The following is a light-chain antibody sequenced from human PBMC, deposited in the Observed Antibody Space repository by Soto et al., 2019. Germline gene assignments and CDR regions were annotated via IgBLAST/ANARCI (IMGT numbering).Light chain of an antibody. J-gene: IGLJ1*01. CDR3: SSYTSSSTRV. CDR2: EVS. V-gene: IGLV2-14*01. CDR1: SSDVGGYNY. Sequence: QAVVTQPASVSGSPGRSITISCTGTSSDVGGYNYVSWYQQHPGKAPKLMIYEVSNRPSGVSNRFSGSKSGNTASLTISGLQAEDEADYYCSSYTSSSTRVFGTGTKLTVL.